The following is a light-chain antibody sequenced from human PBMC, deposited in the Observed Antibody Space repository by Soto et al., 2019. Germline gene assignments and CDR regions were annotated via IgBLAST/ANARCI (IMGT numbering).Light chain of an antibody. J-gene: IGKJ4*01. CDR1: QSVSSK. CDR2: GAS. V-gene: IGKV3-20*01. CDR3: RQYGRSLEFA. Sequence: EIVMTQSPATRSLSPGERATLSCRASQSVSSKLAWYQQKPGRGPRLLIYGASTRATGIPDRFSGSGSGTDFTLTISRLDTEDFAVYYGRQYGRSLEFAVGGGTKVDIK.